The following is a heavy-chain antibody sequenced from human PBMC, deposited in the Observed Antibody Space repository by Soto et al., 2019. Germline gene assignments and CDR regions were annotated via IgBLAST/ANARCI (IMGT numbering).Heavy chain of an antibody. J-gene: IGHJ4*02. Sequence: EVQLVESGGGLVQPGGSLRVSCAASGFTFSRYSMNWVRQAPGKGLEWLSYIDSSSKTIYYADSVKGRFTISRDLSKNTLYLQMDSLRAEDTAVYYCAKVQSAYFFDYWGQGTLVTVSS. D-gene: IGHD3-3*01. CDR1: GFTFSRYS. CDR3: AKVQSAYFFDY. V-gene: IGHV3-48*01. CDR2: IDSSSKTI.